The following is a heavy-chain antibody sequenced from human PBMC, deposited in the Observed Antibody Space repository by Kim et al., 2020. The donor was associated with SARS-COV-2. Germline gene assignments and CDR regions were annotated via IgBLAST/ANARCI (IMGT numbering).Heavy chain of an antibody. CDR3: ARPGVAAAGPLAYGMDV. CDR2: IYYSGST. CDR1: GGSISSSSYY. J-gene: IGHJ6*02. Sequence: SETLSLTCTVSGGSISSSSYYWGWIRQPPGKGLEWIGSIYYSGSTYYNPSLKSRVTISVDTSKNQFSLKLSSVTAADTAVYYCARPGVAAAGPLAYGMDVWGQGTTVTVSS. V-gene: IGHV4-39*01. D-gene: IGHD6-13*01.